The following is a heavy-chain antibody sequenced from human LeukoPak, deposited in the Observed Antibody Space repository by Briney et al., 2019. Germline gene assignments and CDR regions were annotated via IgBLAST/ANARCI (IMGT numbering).Heavy chain of an antibody. V-gene: IGHV4-59*01. CDR1: GGSISSYY. CDR2: IYYSGDT. Sequence: PSETLSLTCTVSGGSISSYYWSWIRQPPGKGLEWIGYIYYSGDTKYNPSLESRVTILVDTSKNQFSLEVSSVTAADTAVYYCARGGYYTLEYYYYMEVWGKGTTVTVSS. CDR3: ARGGYYTLEYYYYMEV. J-gene: IGHJ6*03. D-gene: IGHD3-3*01.